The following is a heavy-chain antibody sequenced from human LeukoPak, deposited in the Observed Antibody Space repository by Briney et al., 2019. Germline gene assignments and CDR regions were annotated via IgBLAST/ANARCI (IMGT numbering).Heavy chain of an antibody. CDR2: IKQDGSEK. V-gene: IGHV3-7*01. Sequence: PGGSLRLSCAASGFTFSSYWMSWVRQAPGKGLEWVANIKQDGSEKYYVDSEKSRFTISRDNAKNSLYLQMNSLRAEDTAVYYCARVNSGWGAYYYYYMDVWGKGTTVTVSS. D-gene: IGHD5-12*01. CDR3: ARVNSGWGAYYYYYMDV. J-gene: IGHJ6*03. CDR1: GFTFSSYW.